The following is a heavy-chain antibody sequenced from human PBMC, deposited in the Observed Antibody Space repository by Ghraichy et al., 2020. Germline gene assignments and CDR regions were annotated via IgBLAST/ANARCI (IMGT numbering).Heavy chain of an antibody. J-gene: IGHJ3*02. Sequence: SETLSLTCTVSGGSISSYYWSWIRQPPGKGLEWIGYIYYSGSTNYNPSLKSRVTISVDTSKNQFSLKLSSVTAADTALYYCARWGYGSGTFLYAFDIWGQGTMVTVSS. V-gene: IGHV4-59*01. CDR2: IYYSGST. D-gene: IGHD3-10*01. CDR3: ARWGYGSGTFLYAFDI. CDR1: GGSISSYY.